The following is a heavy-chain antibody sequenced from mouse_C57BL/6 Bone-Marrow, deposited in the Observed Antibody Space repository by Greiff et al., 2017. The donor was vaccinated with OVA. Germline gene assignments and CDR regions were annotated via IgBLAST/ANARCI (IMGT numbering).Heavy chain of an antibody. J-gene: IGHJ3*01. CDR3: TRRAY. V-gene: IGHV1-15*01. CDR1: GYTFTDYE. CDR2: IDPETGGT. Sequence: QVQLKESGAELVRPGASVTLSCKASGYTFTDYEMHWVKQTPVHGLEWIGAIDPETGGTAYNQKFKGKAILTADKSSSTAYMELRSLTSEDSAVYYCTRRAYWGQGTLVTVSA.